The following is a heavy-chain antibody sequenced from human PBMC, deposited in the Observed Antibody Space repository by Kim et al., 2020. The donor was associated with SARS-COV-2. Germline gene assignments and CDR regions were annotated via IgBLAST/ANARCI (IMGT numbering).Heavy chain of an antibody. D-gene: IGHD3-10*01. J-gene: IGHJ6*02. Sequence: GGSLRLSCAASGFTFSSYGMHWVRQAPGKGLEWVAVISYDGSNKYYADSVKGRFTISRDNSKNTLYLQMNSLRAEDTAVYYCAKDRKSSYYGSASLGYYYYYGMDVWGQGTTVTVSS. CDR1: GFTFSSYG. CDR3: AKDRKSSYYGSASLGYYYYYGMDV. CDR2: ISYDGSNK. V-gene: IGHV3-30*18.